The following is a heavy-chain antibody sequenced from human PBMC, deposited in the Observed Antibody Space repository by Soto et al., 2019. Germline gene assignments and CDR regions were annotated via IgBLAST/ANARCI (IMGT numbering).Heavy chain of an antibody. V-gene: IGHV4-39*01. CDR2: IYYSGST. CDR3: ARHVGGSGSSGYFDY. Sequence: QLQLQESGPGLVKPSETLSLTCTVSGGSISSSSYYWGWIRQPPGKGLEWIGSIYYSGSTYYNPSLKSRVTISVDTSKNQFSLKLSSVTAADTAVYYCARHVGGSGSSGYFDYWGQGTLVTVSS. D-gene: IGHD3-10*01. J-gene: IGHJ4*02. CDR1: GGSISSSSYY.